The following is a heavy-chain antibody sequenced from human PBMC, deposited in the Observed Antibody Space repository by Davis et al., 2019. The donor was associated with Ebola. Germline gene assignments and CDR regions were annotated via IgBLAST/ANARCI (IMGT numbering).Heavy chain of an antibody. CDR3: ARGLGIAVAGTGDY. CDR2: IIPILGIA. V-gene: IGHV1-69*04. J-gene: IGHJ4*02. CDR1: GGTFSSYA. Sequence: AASVKVSCKASGGTFSSYAISWVRQAPGQGLEWMGRIIPILGIANYAQKFQGRVTIIADKSTSTAYMELSSLRSEDTAVYYCARGLGIAVAGTGDYWGQGTLVTVSS. D-gene: IGHD6-19*01.